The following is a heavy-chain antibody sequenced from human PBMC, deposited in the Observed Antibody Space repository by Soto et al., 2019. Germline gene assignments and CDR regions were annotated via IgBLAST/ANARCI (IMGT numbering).Heavy chain of an antibody. V-gene: IGHV1-2*02. CDR3: ARSDDL. J-gene: IGHJ4*02. D-gene: IGHD1-1*01. CDR2: INPDSGTP. CDR1: GYTLIDYF. Sequence: GASVKVSCKASGYTLIDYFIHWVRQAPVQALESLGCINPDSGTPYYAQKFQGRLTMTRDTSLGTAYMVPNSLEYDDTDVYYCARSDDLRGPGTMVTVSS.